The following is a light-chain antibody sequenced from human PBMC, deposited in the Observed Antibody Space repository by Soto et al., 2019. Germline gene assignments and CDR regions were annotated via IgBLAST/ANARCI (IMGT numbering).Light chain of an antibody. Sequence: QSVLTQPPSVSGTPGQRVNMSCSGSSSNIGSKSVSWYQHLPQTAPKLLIYSNNQRPSGVPGRFSGSQSGTSASLAISGLQSDDETQYYCAAWDDSLNVLVFGGGTKLTVL. J-gene: IGLJ2*01. V-gene: IGLV1-44*01. CDR2: SNN. CDR1: SSNIGSKS. CDR3: AAWDDSLNVLV.